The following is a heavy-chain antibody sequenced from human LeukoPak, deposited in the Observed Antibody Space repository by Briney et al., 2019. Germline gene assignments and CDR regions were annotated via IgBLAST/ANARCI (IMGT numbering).Heavy chain of an antibody. J-gene: IGHJ5*02. V-gene: IGHV3-66*01. CDR2: IYGGGST. CDR3: ARVSRGP. D-gene: IGHD3-10*01. CDR1: GFTVSSNY. Sequence: GGSLRLSCAASGFTVSSNYVSWVRQAPGKGLEWVSIIYGGGSTSYADSVKGRFTISRDNSKNTVYLQMNSLRAEDTAVYYCARVSRGPWGQGTLVTVSS.